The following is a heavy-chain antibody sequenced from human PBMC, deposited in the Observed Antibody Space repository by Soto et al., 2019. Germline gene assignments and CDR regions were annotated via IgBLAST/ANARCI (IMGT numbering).Heavy chain of an antibody. CDR2: IIPIFGTA. Sequence: GASVKVSCKASGGTFSSYAISWVRQAPGKGLEWMGGIIPIFGTANYAQKFQGRVTITADKSTSTAYMELSSLRSEDTAVYYCARDRGTVGAITSSVDVWGQGTTVTVSS. CDR1: GGTFSSYA. J-gene: IGHJ6*02. D-gene: IGHD1-26*01. CDR3: ARDRGTVGAITSSVDV. V-gene: IGHV1-69*06.